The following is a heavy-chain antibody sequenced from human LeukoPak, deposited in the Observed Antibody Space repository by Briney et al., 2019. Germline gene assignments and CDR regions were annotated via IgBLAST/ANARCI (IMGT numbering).Heavy chain of an antibody. CDR3: ARKWELLSFVY. CDR2: IYYSGGT. J-gene: IGHJ4*02. Sequence: SETLSLTCAVYGGSFSGYYWSWIRQPPGKGLEWIGSIYYSGGTYYNPSLRSRVTISVDTSKNQFSLKLSSVTAADTAVYYCARKWELLSFVYWGQGTLVTVSS. D-gene: IGHD1-26*01. CDR1: GGSFSGYY. V-gene: IGHV4-34*01.